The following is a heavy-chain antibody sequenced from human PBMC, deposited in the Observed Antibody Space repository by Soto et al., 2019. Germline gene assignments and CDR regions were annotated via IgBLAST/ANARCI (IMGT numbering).Heavy chain of an antibody. V-gene: IGHV2-26*01. Sequence: QVTLKESGPVLVKPTETLTLTCTVSGFSLTTGRMGVSWIRQSPGKALEWLAHIFSDNERSYSTSMQGRLTISKDSSGSQVVLSMTNMDPVDSGTYYCFRVNADSYQFYYGMDVWGQGTTVTVSS. CDR2: IFSDNER. D-gene: IGHD4-17*01. CDR3: FRVNADSYQFYYGMDV. J-gene: IGHJ6*02. CDR1: GFSLTTGRMG.